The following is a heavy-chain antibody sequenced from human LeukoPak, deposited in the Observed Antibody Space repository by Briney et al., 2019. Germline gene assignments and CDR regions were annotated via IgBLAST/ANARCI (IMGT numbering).Heavy chain of an antibody. CDR3: ARGEGMKVVDS. Sequence: SETLLLTCTVSGGSISSYYWSWIRQPPGKGLEWIGYIYYSGSTNYNPSLKSRVTISVDTSKNHFSLKLRSVTAADTAVYYCARGEGMKVVDSWGQGTLVSVSS. J-gene: IGHJ4*02. CDR2: IYYSGST. V-gene: IGHV4-59*01. CDR1: GGSISSYY.